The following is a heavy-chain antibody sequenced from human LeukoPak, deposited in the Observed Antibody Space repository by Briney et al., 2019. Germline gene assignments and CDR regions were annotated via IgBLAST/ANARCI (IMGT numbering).Heavy chain of an antibody. Sequence: GRSLRLSCAASGFTFSRYSMHWVRQAPGKGLEWVALISYDGSNKYYADSVKGRFTISRDNSKNTLYLQMNSLRAEDTAVYYCAREKLGSRGYVDYWGQGTLVTVSS. CDR2: ISYDGSNK. CDR3: AREKLGSRGYVDY. J-gene: IGHJ4*02. D-gene: IGHD3-22*01. V-gene: IGHV3-30*04. CDR1: GFTFSRYS.